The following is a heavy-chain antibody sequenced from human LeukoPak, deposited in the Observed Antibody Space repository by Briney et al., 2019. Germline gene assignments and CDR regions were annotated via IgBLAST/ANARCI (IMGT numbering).Heavy chain of an antibody. CDR2: INPNSGGT. D-gene: IGHD5-12*01. Sequence: ASVEVSCKASGYTFTGYYMHWVRQAPGQGLEWMGWINPNSGGTNYAQKFQGRVTMTRDTSISTAYMELSRLRSDDTAVYYCATYSGYAGAFDIWGQGTMVTVSS. CDR3: ATYSGYAGAFDI. V-gene: IGHV1-2*02. J-gene: IGHJ3*02. CDR1: GYTFTGYY.